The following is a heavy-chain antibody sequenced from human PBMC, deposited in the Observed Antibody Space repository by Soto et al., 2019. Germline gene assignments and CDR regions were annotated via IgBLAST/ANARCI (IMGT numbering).Heavy chain of an antibody. J-gene: IGHJ4*02. V-gene: IGHV3-30*18. Sequence: GGSLRLSCVASGFSFSTYGMHWVRQAPGKGLEWVAVISSDGRNKYYADSVKGRFTISRDNSKDTLFLQMNSLRAEDTAVYYCAKDLSPGSADYYFDYWGQGTLVTVSS. CDR1: GFSFSTYG. CDR2: ISSDGRNK. CDR3: AKDLSPGSADYYFDY.